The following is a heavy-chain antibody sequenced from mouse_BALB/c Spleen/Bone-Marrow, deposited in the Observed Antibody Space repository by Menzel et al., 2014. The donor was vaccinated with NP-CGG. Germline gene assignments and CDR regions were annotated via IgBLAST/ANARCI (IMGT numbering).Heavy chain of an antibody. CDR2: INPGSDIT. D-gene: IGHD2-14*01. J-gene: IGHJ2*02. V-gene: IGHV1-54*01. Sequence: VQLQQSGAELVRPGTSVKVSCKASGYAFTNYLIEWVKQRPGQGLEWIGVINPGSDITNYNEKFKGKATLTADKSSSTAYMQLSSLTSDDSAVYFSARRDYRYDVRHVDCWGQGTSLPVSS. CDR3: ARRDYRYDVRHVDC. CDR1: GYAFTNYL.